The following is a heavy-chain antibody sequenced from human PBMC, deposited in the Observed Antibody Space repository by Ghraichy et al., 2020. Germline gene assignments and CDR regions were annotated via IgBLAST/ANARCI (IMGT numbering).Heavy chain of an antibody. V-gene: IGHV3-23*01. D-gene: IGHD2-2*01. CDR1: GFTFSSYA. Sequence: GGSLRLSCAASGFTFSSYAMSWVRQAPGKGLEWVSAISGSGGSTYYADSVKGRFTISRDNSKNTLYLQMNSLRAEDTAVYYCAKDGWDIVVVPAARWGQGTLVTVSS. CDR3: AKDGWDIVVVPAAR. CDR2: ISGSGGST. J-gene: IGHJ4*02.